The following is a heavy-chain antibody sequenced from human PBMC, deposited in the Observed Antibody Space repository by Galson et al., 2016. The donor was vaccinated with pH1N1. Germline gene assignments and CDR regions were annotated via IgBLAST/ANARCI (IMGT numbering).Heavy chain of an antibody. V-gene: IGHV1-69*06. CDR2: IVAIFGTT. D-gene: IGHD1/OR15-1a*01. J-gene: IGHJ3*01. CDR1: GGIFNSFG. Sequence: SVKVSCKASGGIFNSFGISWVRQAPGQGLEWMGGIVAIFGTTNYAQKFQVRGTITADKSSSTVYMEVNRLTSQATGVYYCARGYIYHNNDGFELWGQGTMVTVSA. CDR3: ARGYIYHNNDGFEL.